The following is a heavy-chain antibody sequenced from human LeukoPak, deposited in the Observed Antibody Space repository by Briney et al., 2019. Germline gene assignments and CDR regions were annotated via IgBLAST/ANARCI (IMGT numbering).Heavy chain of an antibody. CDR3: ARDAGGITMVRGAPWGFFYYYMDV. CDR2: ISYDGSDS. V-gene: IGHV3-30*01. Sequence: GGSLRLSCAASGFTLSHYAMHWVRQAPGKGLEWVAVISYDGSDSYYADSVRGRFTISRDNSKNTLYLQMNSLRDEDTAVYYCARDAGGITMVRGAPWGFFYYYMDVWGSGTTVTVSS. D-gene: IGHD3-10*01. CDR1: GFTLSHYA. J-gene: IGHJ6*03.